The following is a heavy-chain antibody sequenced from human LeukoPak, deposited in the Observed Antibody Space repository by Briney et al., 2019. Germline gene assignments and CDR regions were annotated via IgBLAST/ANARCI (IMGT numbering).Heavy chain of an antibody. CDR2: ISGSGGST. D-gene: IGHD3-10*01. CDR1: GFTFSSYA. V-gene: IGHV3-23*01. Sequence: GGSLRLSCAASGFTFSSYAMSWVRQAPGKGLEWVSAISGSGGSTYYADSVKGRFTISRDNSKNTLYLQMNSLRAEDTAVYYCAKDAYYYGSGSYYNQDYWGQGTLVTVSS. J-gene: IGHJ4*02. CDR3: AKDAYYYGSGSYYNQDY.